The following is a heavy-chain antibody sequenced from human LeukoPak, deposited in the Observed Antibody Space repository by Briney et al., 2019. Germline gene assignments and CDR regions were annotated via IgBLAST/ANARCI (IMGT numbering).Heavy chain of an antibody. CDR1: GFTFIRYS. CDR2: INHSGST. CDR3: ARGDLGYCSGGSCYGDWFDP. J-gene: IGHJ5*02. Sequence: GSLRLSCAASGFTFIRYSMNWVRQPPGKGLEWIGEINHSGSTNYNPSLKSRVTISVDTSKNQFSLKLSSVTAADTAVYYCARGDLGYCSGGSCYGDWFDPWGQGTLVTVSS. V-gene: IGHV4-34*01. D-gene: IGHD2-15*01.